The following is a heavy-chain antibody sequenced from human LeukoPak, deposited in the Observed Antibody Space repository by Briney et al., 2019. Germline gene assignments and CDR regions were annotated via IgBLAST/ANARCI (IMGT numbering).Heavy chain of an antibody. CDR3: AKEAGSGWRYFDN. CDR1: GFTFRTFA. J-gene: IGHJ4*02. Sequence: GGSLRLSCAAAGFTFRTFAMDWVRQAPGKGLEWVAAIWFDGTEGPDKNYADSVRGRFLISRDDTKNTLFLQMNNLRAEDTAVYYCAKEAGSGWRYFDNWGQGTLVTVSS. D-gene: IGHD6-19*01. V-gene: IGHV3-33*06. CDR2: IWFDGTEGPDK.